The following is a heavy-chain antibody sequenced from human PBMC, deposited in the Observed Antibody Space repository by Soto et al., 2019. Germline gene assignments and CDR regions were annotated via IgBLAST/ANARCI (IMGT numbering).Heavy chain of an antibody. CDR3: ARQSALMEPFDY. CDR2: INHSGST. Sequence: SETLSLTCAVYGGSFSGYYWSWIRQPPGKGLEWIGEINHSGSTNYNPSLKSRVTISVDTSKNQFSLKLSSVTAEDTAVYYCARQSALMEPFDYWGQGTLVTVSS. V-gene: IGHV4-34*01. CDR1: GGSFSGYY. D-gene: IGHD1-1*01. J-gene: IGHJ4*02.